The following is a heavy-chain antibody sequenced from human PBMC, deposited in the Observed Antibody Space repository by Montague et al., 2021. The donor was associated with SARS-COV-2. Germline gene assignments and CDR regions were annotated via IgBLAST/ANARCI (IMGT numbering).Heavy chain of an antibody. CDR2: IYYSGST. J-gene: IGHJ6*02. D-gene: IGHD3-3*01. CDR1: GGSISSYY. V-gene: IGHV4-59*01. Sequence: SETLSLTCTVSGGSISSYYWSWIRQPPGKGLEWIGYIYYSGSTNYNPSLTRRVTISVDTSKNQFSLKLSSVTAADTAVYYCARGVSYYDFWSGYDYGMDVWGQGTTVTVSS. CDR3: ARGVSYYDFWSGYDYGMDV.